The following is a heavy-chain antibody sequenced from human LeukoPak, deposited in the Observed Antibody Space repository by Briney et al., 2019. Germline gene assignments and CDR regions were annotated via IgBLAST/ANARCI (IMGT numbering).Heavy chain of an antibody. CDR1: GFTFSTYW. CDR2: INQDGSAK. J-gene: IGHJ6*02. Sequence: PGESLRLSCTASGFTFSTYWMSWVRQAPGKGLEWVANINQDGSAKFYVGSVKGRFTISRDNAKNSLSLQMNYVTAEDTAVYFCGRDMDVWGQGTTVTVSS. CDR3: GRDMDV. V-gene: IGHV3-7*05.